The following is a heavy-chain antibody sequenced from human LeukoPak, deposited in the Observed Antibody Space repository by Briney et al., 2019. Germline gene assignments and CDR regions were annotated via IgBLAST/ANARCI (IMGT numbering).Heavy chain of an antibody. J-gene: IGHJ4*02. V-gene: IGHV1-24*01. CDR2: FDPKDGDT. D-gene: IGHD3-10*01. CDR1: GYTLTELS. CDR3: ARSLLWFGELLPFDY. Sequence: PMASVKVSCKVSGYTLTELSVHWVRQAPGKGLEWMGNFDPKDGDTIYAQRFQGRVTMTEDTSTHTAYMELSSLRSEDTAVYYCARSLLWFGELLPFDYWGQGTLVTVSS.